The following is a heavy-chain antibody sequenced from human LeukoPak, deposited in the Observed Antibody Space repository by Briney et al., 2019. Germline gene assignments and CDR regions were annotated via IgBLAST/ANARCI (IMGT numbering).Heavy chain of an antibody. CDR1: GFTFSNFG. D-gene: IGHD1-1*01. V-gene: IGHV3-30*18. Sequence: GGSLRLSCATSGFTFSNFGMHWVRQAPGKGLEGVAIISHDGVDKYYAVSVRGRLTISRDNPNNTLSLQMNSLRAEDTAVYYCAKEMAAGTTDALHVWGQGTMVTVSS. CDR2: ISHDGVDK. CDR3: AKEMAAGTTDALHV. J-gene: IGHJ3*01.